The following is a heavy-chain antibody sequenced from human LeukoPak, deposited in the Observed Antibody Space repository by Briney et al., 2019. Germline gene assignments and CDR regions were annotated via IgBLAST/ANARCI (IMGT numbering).Heavy chain of an antibody. Sequence: GGSLRLSCAASGFTFDDYAMHWVRQAPGKGLEWVSGISWNSGTIAYAVSVKGRFTISRDNAKNSLYLQMNSLRAEDMALYYCAKNKGAAIYGSGYDHWGQGTMVTVSS. D-gene: IGHD5-12*01. CDR2: ISWNSGTI. V-gene: IGHV3-9*03. CDR3: AKNKGAAIYGSGYDH. J-gene: IGHJ3*01. CDR1: GFTFDDYA.